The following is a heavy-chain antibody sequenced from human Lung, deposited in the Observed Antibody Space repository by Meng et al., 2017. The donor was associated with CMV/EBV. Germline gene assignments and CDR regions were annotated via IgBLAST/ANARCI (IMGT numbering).Heavy chain of an antibody. V-gene: IGHV3-30*04. CDR3: ARGIKEWLYFYYHAMEV. D-gene: IGHD3-3*01. CDR1: GFTFSSSA. CDR2: VSYDGSHK. J-gene: IGHJ6*02. Sequence: SCAASGFTFSSSAMHWVRQAPGKGLEWVAVVSYDGSHKYYADSVKGRFTISRDNSKNSLYLQMNSLRPEDTAVYYCARGIKEWLYFYYHAMEVWGQGSTVTVSS.